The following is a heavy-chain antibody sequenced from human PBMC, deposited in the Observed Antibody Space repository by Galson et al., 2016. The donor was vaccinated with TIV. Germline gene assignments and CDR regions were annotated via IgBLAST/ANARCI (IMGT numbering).Heavy chain of an antibody. CDR1: GLSVHINY. Sequence: SLRLSCAASGLSVHINYMTWVRQAPGKGLEWVSLISDGGNTYYSDSVKGRFTISRDKSKNTLYLQMSSLRVEDTAVYYCARDRVVDATYDYYYYDGMDVWGQGTAVTVSS. CDR2: ISDGGNT. CDR3: ARDRVVDATYDYYYYDGMDV. V-gene: IGHV3-66*02. D-gene: IGHD2-15*01. J-gene: IGHJ6*02.